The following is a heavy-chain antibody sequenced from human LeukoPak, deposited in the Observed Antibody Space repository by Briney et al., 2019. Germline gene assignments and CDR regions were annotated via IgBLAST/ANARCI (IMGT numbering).Heavy chain of an antibody. J-gene: IGHJ6*02. V-gene: IGHV3-64*01. CDR1: GFTFSTYA. CDR2: ISRDGGST. CDR3: ARARGRDYYGMDV. Sequence: GGSLRLSCAVSGFTFSTYAMHWVRQAPGEGLEYVSGISRDGGSTYYANSVKGRFTISRDNSKNTLYLQMGSLRGEDMAVYYCARARGRDYYGMDVWGQGTTVTVSS.